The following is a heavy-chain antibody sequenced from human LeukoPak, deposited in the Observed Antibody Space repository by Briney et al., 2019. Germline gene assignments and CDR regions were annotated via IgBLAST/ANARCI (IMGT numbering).Heavy chain of an antibody. V-gene: IGHV3-72*01. CDR3: ARGATATTNYAYGMDV. CDR2: TRNKAKGYTT. CDR1: GFTFSDHY. Sequence: GGSLRLSCAASGFTFSDHYMDWVRQAPGKGLEWVGRTRNKAKGYTTEYAAPVKGRFTVSRDDSENSLYLQMNSLKIEDTALYYCARGATATTNYAYGMDVWGQGTTVTVS. J-gene: IGHJ6*02. D-gene: IGHD4-11*01.